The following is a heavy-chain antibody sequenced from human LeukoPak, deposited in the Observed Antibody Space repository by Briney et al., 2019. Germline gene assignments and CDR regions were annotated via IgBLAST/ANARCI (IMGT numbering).Heavy chain of an antibody. V-gene: IGHV3-53*01. J-gene: IGHJ4*02. CDR2: ILDNGDT. CDR3: VRGRLFRGGFDS. CDR1: GFTVSNNH. D-gene: IGHD2-15*01. Sequence: GGSLRLSCAASGFTVSNNHMSWVRQVPGKGPEWVSGILDNGDTKYAASGEGRSTIYRDNSKNALYLQMSSLRADDTAVYYCVRGRLFRGGFDSWGQGTLVTVS.